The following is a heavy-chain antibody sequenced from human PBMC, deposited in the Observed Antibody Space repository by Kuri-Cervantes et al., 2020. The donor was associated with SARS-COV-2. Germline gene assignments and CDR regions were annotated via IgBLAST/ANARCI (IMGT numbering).Heavy chain of an antibody. CDR3: ARGTPPHH. Sequence: SETLSLICTVSGGSISSYYWSWIRQPPGKGLEWIGYIYYSGSTNYNPSLKSRVTISVDTSKNQFSLKLSSVTAADTAVYYCARGTPPHHWGQGTLVTVSS. CDR2: IYYSGST. V-gene: IGHV4-59*01. CDR1: GGSISSYY. D-gene: IGHD1-1*01. J-gene: IGHJ5*02.